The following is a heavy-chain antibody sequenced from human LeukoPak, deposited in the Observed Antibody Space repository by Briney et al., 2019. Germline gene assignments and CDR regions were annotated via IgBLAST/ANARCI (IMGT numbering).Heavy chain of an antibody. V-gene: IGHV3-11*01. D-gene: IGHD2-2*01. Sequence: GGSLRLSCAASGFTFSDYYMSWIRQAPGKGLEWVSYISSSGSTIYYADSVKGRFTISRDNAKNSLYLQMNSLRAEDTAVYYCAKEQAVVPAAINYWGQGTLVTVSS. CDR1: GFTFSDYY. CDR3: AKEQAVVPAAINY. J-gene: IGHJ4*02. CDR2: ISSSGSTI.